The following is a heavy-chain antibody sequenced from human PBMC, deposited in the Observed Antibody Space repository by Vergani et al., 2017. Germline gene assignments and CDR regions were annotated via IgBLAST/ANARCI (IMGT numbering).Heavy chain of an antibody. CDR1: GFTFSSSG. J-gene: IGHJ3*01. CDR3: ATGVGARHAFDV. V-gene: IGHV3-48*01. CDR2: ISSSSSTK. Sequence: EMQLLESGGGLVQPGGSLRLSCAASGFTFSSSGMNWVRQAPGKGLEWVSYISSSSSTKYYAEPVKGRFAISRDNAKNSLYLQMNSLRAEDTAVYYCATGVGARHAFDVWGQGTRVTVSS. D-gene: IGHD1-26*01.